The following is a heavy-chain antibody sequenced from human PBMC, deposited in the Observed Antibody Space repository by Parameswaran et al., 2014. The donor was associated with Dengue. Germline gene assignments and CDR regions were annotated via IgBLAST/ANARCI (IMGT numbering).Heavy chain of an antibody. CDR1: GFTFSDHY. Sequence: AGGSLRLSCAASGFTFSDHYMSWIRQAPGKGLEWVSYISSSGYTIYYADSVKGRFTISRDNAKNSLLLQMNSLRADDTAVYYCARNSLGAYYGMDVWGQGTTVTVSS. V-gene: IGHV3-11*01. CDR2: ISSSGYTI. D-gene: IGHD3-16*01. CDR3: ARNSLGAYYGMDV. J-gene: IGHJ6*02.